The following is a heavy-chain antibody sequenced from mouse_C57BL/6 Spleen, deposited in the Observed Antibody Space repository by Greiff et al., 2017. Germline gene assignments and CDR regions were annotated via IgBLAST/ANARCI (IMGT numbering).Heavy chain of an antibody. V-gene: IGHV1-50*01. CDR2: IDPSDSYT. CDR3: ASYYGNFDYFDY. CDR1: GYTFTSYW. Sequence: QVQLQQPGAELVKPGASVKLSCKASGYTFTSYWMQWVKQRPGQGLEWIGKIDPSDSYTNYNQKFKGKATLTVDTSSSTAYMQLSSLTSEDSAVYYCASYYGNFDYFDYWGQGTTLTVSS. D-gene: IGHD2-1*01. J-gene: IGHJ2*01.